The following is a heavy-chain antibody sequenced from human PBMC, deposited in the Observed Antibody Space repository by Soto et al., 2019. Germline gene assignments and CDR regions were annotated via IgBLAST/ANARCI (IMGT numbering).Heavy chain of an antibody. Sequence: EVQLLESGGGLVQPGGSLRLSCAASGFTFSSHAMSWVRQAPGKGLEWVSVISGNAGRIYYADSVRGRFTISRDNSKNTLYLHMNSLTAEDTAIYYCAKEVDIGGTDTRGDFDYWGQGTLVTVSS. CDR2: ISGNAGRI. D-gene: IGHD5-12*01. CDR3: AKEVDIGGTDTRGDFDY. V-gene: IGHV3-23*01. CDR1: GFTFSSHA. J-gene: IGHJ4*02.